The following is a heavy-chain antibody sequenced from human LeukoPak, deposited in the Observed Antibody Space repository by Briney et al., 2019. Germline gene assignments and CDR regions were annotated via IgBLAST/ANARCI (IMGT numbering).Heavy chain of an antibody. D-gene: IGHD3-3*01. CDR1: GGSISSYY. CDR3: ARRLLRFLEWDYGMDV. CDR2: IYYSGST. Sequence: SETLSLTCTVSGGSISSYYWSWIRQPPGKGLEWIGYIYYSGSTNYNPPLKSRVTISVDTSKNQFSLKLSSVTAADTAVYYCARRLLRFLEWDYGMDVWGQGTTVTVSS. V-gene: IGHV4-59*08. J-gene: IGHJ6*02.